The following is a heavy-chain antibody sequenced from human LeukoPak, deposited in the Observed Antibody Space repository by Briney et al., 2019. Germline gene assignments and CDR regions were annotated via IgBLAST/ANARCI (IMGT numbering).Heavy chain of an antibody. CDR1: GYTFTGYY. CDR2: IYPNSGVT. CDR3: ARDTSGNNFEY. D-gene: IGHD1/OR15-1a*01. V-gene: IGHV1-2*02. Sequence: ASVKVSCKASGYTFTGYYIHWVRQAPGQGLEWMGWIYPNSGVTTYAQKFQGRVTMTRDTSISTAYMELSRLKSDDTAVYYCARDTSGNNFEYWGQGTLVSVSS. J-gene: IGHJ4*02.